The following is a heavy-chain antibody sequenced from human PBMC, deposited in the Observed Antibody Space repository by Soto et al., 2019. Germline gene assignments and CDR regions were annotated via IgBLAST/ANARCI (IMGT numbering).Heavy chain of an antibody. CDR2: INAGNGNT. CDR3: ARAYYCGDYTSEFFQQ. CDR1: GYTFTSYA. V-gene: IGHV1-3*01. Sequence: EASVKVSCKASGYTFTSYAMHWVRQAPGQRLEWMGWINAGNGNTKYSQKSQGRVTITRDTSASTAYMELSSLRSEDTAVYYCARAYYCGDYTSEFFQQWGQGALVTVSS. D-gene: IGHD4-17*01. J-gene: IGHJ1*01.